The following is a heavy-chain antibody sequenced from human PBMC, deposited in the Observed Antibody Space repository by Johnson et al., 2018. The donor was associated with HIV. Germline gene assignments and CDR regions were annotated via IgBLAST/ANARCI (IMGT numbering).Heavy chain of an antibody. Sequence: VQLVESGGGLVQPGRSLRLSCTASGFTFGDYAMSWVRQAPGKGLEWVGFIRSKAYGGTTEYAAAVNGRFTISRDDSKSIAYLQMNSLKTEDTAVYYCTRAYYDSRVGGAFDIWGQGTMVTVSS. CDR3: TRAYYDSRVGGAFDI. V-gene: IGHV3-49*04. J-gene: IGHJ3*02. D-gene: IGHD3-22*01. CDR2: IRSKAYGGTT. CDR1: GFTFGDYA.